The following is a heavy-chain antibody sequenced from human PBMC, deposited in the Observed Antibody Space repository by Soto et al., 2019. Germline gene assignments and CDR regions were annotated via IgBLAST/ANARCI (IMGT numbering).Heavy chain of an antibody. CDR3: ARGQRFSDWFDP. V-gene: IGHV4-4*07. Sequence: QVHLQQSGPGLVNPSETLSLTCTVSGGSMSSYYWTWIRPPAGKGLEWIGRVYSSGGTHYNPSPKSLVNISLDTSKHQFSLRLLSVTDADTAVYYCARGQRFSDWFDPWGQGTLVTVSS. CDR1: GGSMSSYY. D-gene: IGHD3-3*01. J-gene: IGHJ5*02. CDR2: VYSSGGT.